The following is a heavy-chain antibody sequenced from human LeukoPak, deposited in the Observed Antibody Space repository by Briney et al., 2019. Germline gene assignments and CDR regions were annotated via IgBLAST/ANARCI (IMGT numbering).Heavy chain of an antibody. CDR1: GGSISSGGYY. CDR2: IYCSGTT. CDR3: ARVDWNDVWFDP. D-gene: IGHD1-1*01. J-gene: IGHJ5*02. V-gene: IGHV4-31*03. Sequence: SQTLSLTCTVSGGSISSGGYYWSWIRQHPGKGLEWIGYIYCSGTTNYNPSLKSRVTISVDTSKNQFSLKLSSVTAADTAVYYCARVDWNDVWFDPWGQGTLVTVSS.